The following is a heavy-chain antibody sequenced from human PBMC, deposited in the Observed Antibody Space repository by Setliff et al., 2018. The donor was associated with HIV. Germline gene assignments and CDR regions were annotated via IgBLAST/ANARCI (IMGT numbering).Heavy chain of an antibody. V-gene: IGHV3-7*03. D-gene: IGHD1-7*01. CDR2: IKQDGSEK. Sequence: PGGSLRLSCAASGLIFSSYWMSWVRQAPGKGLEWVANIKQDGSEKYYVDSVKGRFTISRDNAKSSLYLQMNSLRAEDTAVYYCATDRGTYWGQGTLVTVSS. J-gene: IGHJ4*02. CDR1: GLIFSSYW. CDR3: ATDRGTY.